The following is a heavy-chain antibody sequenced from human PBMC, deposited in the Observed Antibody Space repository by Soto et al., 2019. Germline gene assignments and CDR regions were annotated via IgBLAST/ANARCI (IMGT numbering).Heavy chain of an antibody. V-gene: IGHV4-31*03. Sequence: SETLSLTCTVSGGSISSGGYYWSWIRQHPGKGLEWIGYIYYSGSTYYNPSLKSRVTISVDTSKNQFSLKLSSVTAADTAVYYCATLGYSNGQGFEYWGQGTLVTVSS. CDR2: IYYSGST. J-gene: IGHJ4*02. CDR1: GGSISSGGYY. CDR3: ATLGYSNGQGFEY. D-gene: IGHD5-18*01.